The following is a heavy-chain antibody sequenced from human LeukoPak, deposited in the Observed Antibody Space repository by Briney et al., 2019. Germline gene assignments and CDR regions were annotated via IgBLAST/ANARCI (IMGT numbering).Heavy chain of an antibody. CDR3: VKGCGYPPYYFDY. CDR2: IYYSGST. Sequence: PSETLSLTCTVSGGSISSYYWSWIRQPPGKGLEWIGYIYYSGSTNYNPSLKSRVTISVDTSKNQFSLKLSSVTAADTAVYYCVKGCGYPPYYFDYWGQEPLVT. J-gene: IGHJ4*02. D-gene: IGHD2-21*01. V-gene: IGHV4-59*01. CDR1: GGSISSYY.